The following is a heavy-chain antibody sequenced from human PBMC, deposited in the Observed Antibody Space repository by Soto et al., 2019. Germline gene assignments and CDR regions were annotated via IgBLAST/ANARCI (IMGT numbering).Heavy chain of an antibody. CDR2: ISGSGGST. V-gene: IGHV3-23*01. J-gene: IGHJ3*02. D-gene: IGHD3-10*01. CDR1: GFTFSSYA. Sequence: GGSLRLSCAASGFTFSSYAMSWVRQAPGKGLEWVSAISGSGGSTYYADSVKGRFTISRDNSKNTLYLQMNSLRAEDTAVYYCAKLPPLTYYYGSGSYQDASDIWGQGTMVTVSS. CDR3: AKLPPLTYYYGSGSYQDASDI.